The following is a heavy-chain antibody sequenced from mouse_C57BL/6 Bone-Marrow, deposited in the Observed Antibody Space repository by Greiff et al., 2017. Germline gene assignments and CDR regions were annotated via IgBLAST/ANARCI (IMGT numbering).Heavy chain of an antibody. Sequence: VQLQQSGPELVKPGASVKISCKASGYTFTDYYINWVKQRPGQGLEWIGWLYPGTGNTKYNEKFKGKATLTVDTSSSTAYMQLSSLTSEDSAVYFGARGRELAYGGQGTLVTVSA. CDR3: ARGRELAY. CDR1: GYTFTDYY. V-gene: IGHV1-84*01. J-gene: IGHJ3*01. CDR2: LYPGTGNT.